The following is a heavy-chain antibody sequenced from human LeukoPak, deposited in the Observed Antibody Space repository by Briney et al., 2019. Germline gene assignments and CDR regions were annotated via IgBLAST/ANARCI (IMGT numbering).Heavy chain of an antibody. CDR1: GFTFSSYA. D-gene: IGHD6-19*01. V-gene: IGHV3-23*01. Sequence: GSLRLSCAASGFTFSSYAMSWVRQAPGKGLEWVSAISGSGGGTYYADSVKGRFTISRDNSRNTLYLQMNSLRAEDTAVYYCAKHIYRAVAGYFDYWGQGTLVTVSS. J-gene: IGHJ4*02. CDR2: ISGSGGGT. CDR3: AKHIYRAVAGYFDY.